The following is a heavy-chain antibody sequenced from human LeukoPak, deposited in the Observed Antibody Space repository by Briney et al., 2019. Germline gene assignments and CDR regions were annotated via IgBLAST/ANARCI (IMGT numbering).Heavy chain of an antibody. D-gene: IGHD1-26*01. V-gene: IGHV3-21*01. CDR1: GFTFSSYS. Sequence: GGSLRLSCAASGFTFSSYSMNWVRQAPGKGLEWVSSISSSSSYIYYADSVKGRFTIFRDNAKNSLYLQMNSLRAEDTAVYYCARVGGSYWGWFDPWGQGTLVTVSS. CDR2: ISSSSSYI. CDR3: ARVGGSYWGWFDP. J-gene: IGHJ5*02.